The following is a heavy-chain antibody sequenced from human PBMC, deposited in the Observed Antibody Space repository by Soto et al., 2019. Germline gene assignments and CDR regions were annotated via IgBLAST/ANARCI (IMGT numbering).Heavy chain of an antibody. CDR1: GGTFSSYT. CDR2: IIPILGIV. V-gene: IGHV1-69*02. Sequence: QVQLVQSGAEVKKPGSSVKVSCKASGGTFSSYTISWVRQAPGQGLEWMGRIIPILGIVTYAQKFQGRVTITADKSTRTAYMELSSLRSEDTDVYYCASTVNYDILSAWFDPWGQGTLVTVSS. J-gene: IGHJ5*02. D-gene: IGHD3-9*01. CDR3: ASTVNYDILSAWFDP.